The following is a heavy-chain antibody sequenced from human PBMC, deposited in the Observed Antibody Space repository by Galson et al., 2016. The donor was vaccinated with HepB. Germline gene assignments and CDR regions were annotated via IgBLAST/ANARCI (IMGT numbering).Heavy chain of an antibody. D-gene: IGHD3-9*01. J-gene: IGHJ3*02. CDR2: IKKDGSEK. CDR1: RFTFSNYW. Sequence: SLRLSCAASRFTFSNYWMSWVRQAPGKGLEWVANIKKDGSEKYYADSVKGRFTISRVNAKNSLYLQMNSLRAEDTAVYYCAREWLRGYFDWFRKGAFDIWGQGTMVTVSS. CDR3: AREWLRGYFDWFRKGAFDI. V-gene: IGHV3-7*03.